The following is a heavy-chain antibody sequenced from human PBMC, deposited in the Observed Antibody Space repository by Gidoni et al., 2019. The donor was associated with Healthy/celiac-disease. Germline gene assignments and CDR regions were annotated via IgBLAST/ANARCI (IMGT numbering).Heavy chain of an antibody. CDR2: ISWNSGSI. J-gene: IGHJ4*02. CDR1: GFTFDDYA. Sequence: EVQLVESGGGLVQPGRSLRLSCAASGFTFDDYAMHWVRQAPGKGLEWVSGISWNSGSIGYADSVKGRFTISRDNAKNSLYLQMNSLRAEDTALYYCAKDSGSYFRAFTFDYWGQGTLVTVSS. D-gene: IGHD1-26*01. CDR3: AKDSGSYFRAFTFDY. V-gene: IGHV3-9*01.